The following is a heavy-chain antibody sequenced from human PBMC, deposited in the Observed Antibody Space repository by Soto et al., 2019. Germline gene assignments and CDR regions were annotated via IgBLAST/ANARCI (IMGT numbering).Heavy chain of an antibody. CDR1: GGSISSSSYY. V-gene: IGHV4-39*01. D-gene: IGHD5-18*01. Sequence: SSETLSLTCTVSGGSISSSSYYWGWIRQPPGKGLEWIGSIYYSGSTYYNPSLKSRVTISVDTSKNQFSLKLSSVTAADAAVYYCARLLGYSSFDYWGQGTLVTVSS. CDR2: IYYSGST. CDR3: ARLLGYSSFDY. J-gene: IGHJ4*02.